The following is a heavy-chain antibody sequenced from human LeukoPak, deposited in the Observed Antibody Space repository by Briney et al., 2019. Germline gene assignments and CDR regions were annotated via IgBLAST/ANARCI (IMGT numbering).Heavy chain of an antibody. CDR1: GYTFTSYG. J-gene: IGHJ3*02. CDR2: INTNTGNP. Sequence: ASVTVSFKASGYTFTSYGISWVRQAPGQGLEWMGWINTNTGNPTYAQGFTGRFVFSLDTSVSTAYLQISSLKAEDTAVYYCARDIQGALDAFDIWGQGTMVTVSS. CDR3: ARDIQGALDAFDI. V-gene: IGHV7-4-1*02. D-gene: IGHD3-16*01.